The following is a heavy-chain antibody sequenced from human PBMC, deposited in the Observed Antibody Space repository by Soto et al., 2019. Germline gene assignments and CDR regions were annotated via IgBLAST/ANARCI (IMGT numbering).Heavy chain of an antibody. CDR3: ARMVPAARMRGWFDP. J-gene: IGHJ5*02. V-gene: IGHV3-33*01. Sequence: QVQLVESGGGVVQPGRSLRLSVAASGFTFSSYGWPWVGQPPGKGLEWVAVIWYDGSNKYYADSVKGRFTISRDNSKNTLYLQMNSLRAEDTAVYYCARMVPAARMRGWFDPWGQGTLVTVSS. CDR2: IWYDGSNK. CDR1: GFTFSSYG. D-gene: IGHD2-2*01.